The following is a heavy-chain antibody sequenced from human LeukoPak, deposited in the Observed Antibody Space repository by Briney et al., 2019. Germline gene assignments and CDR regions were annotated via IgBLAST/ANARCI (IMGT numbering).Heavy chain of an antibody. Sequence: GGALRLACASSGFTLSNYWMHSVRQVSGKGLVWVSRINSDGRNTSYADSVKGRFTISRDNAKTTLYLEMNSLRVEDTAVYYCVRGLFYGSGGSHVMFDYWGQGALVTVSS. V-gene: IGHV3-74*01. CDR3: VRGLFYGSGGSHVMFDY. CDR2: INSDGRNT. CDR1: GFTLSNYW. J-gene: IGHJ4*02. D-gene: IGHD3-10*01.